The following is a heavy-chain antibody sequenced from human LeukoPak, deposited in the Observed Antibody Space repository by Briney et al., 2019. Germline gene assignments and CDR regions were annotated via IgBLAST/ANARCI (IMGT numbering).Heavy chain of an antibody. V-gene: IGHV1-2*02. Sequence: ASVKVSCKASGYTFTSYGISWVRQAPGQGLEWMGWISPNSGGTNYAQKFQGRVTMTRDTSISTAYMELSRLRSDDTAVYYCARDKACSGGSCSYNWFDPWGQGTLVTVSS. J-gene: IGHJ5*02. CDR1: GYTFTSYG. CDR3: ARDKACSGGSCSYNWFDP. CDR2: ISPNSGGT. D-gene: IGHD2-15*01.